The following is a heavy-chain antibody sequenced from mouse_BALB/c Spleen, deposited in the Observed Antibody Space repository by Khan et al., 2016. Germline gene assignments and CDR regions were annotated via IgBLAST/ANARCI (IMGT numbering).Heavy chain of an antibody. CDR1: GYTFSSYW. V-gene: IGHV1-9*01. CDR3: ARNYDWAMDY. D-gene: IGHD2-4*01. J-gene: IGHJ4*01. CDR2: ILPGSGST. Sequence: QVQLQQSGAELMKPGASVKISCKATGYTFSSYWIEWVKQRPGHGLEWIGEILPGSGSTNYTEKVKGKATFTADTSSNTAYMQLSSLTSEDSAVYYCARNYDWAMDYWGQGTSVTVSS.